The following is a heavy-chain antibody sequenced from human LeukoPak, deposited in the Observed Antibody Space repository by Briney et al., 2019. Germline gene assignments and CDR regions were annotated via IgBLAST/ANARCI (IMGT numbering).Heavy chain of an antibody. Sequence: GGSLRLSCAASGFTFSNYAMSWVRQAPGKGLEWVSAISGNGDGTFYADSVKGRFTISRDNSKNTLYLQINSLRAEDTAVYYCAKELAAVGAGAFDIWGQGTMVTVSS. J-gene: IGHJ3*02. V-gene: IGHV3-23*01. D-gene: IGHD6-13*01. CDR3: AKELAAVGAGAFDI. CDR2: ISGNGDGT. CDR1: GFTFSNYA.